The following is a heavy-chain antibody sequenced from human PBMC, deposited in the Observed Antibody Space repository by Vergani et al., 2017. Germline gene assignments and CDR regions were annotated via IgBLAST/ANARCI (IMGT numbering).Heavy chain of an antibody. J-gene: IGHJ4*02. CDR2: IKPSGGST. Sequence: QVQLVQSGAEVKKPGASVKVSCKASGYTFTSYYMLWVRQAPGQGLEWVGIIKPSGGSTSYAPKFQGRVTMTRDTYTSTVYMELSSLRSEDTAVYFCARRTPYSNYFDYWGQGTLVTVSS. CDR3: ARRTPYSNYFDY. CDR1: GYTFTSYY. V-gene: IGHV1-46*01. D-gene: IGHD4-11*01.